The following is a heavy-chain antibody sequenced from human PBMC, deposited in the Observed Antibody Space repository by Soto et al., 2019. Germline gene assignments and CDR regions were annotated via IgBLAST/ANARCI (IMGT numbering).Heavy chain of an antibody. CDR2: IIPIFGTA. CDR3: ARHHTNTGGALLGYYYDYYGMDV. J-gene: IGHJ6*02. D-gene: IGHD2-8*02. V-gene: IGHV1-69*13. Sequence: SVKVSCKASGGTFSSYAISWVRQAPGQGLEWMGGIIPIFGTANYAQKFQGRVTITADESTSTAYMELSSLRSEDTAVYYCARHHTNTGGALLGYYYDYYGMDVWGQGTTVTVS. CDR1: GGTFSSYA.